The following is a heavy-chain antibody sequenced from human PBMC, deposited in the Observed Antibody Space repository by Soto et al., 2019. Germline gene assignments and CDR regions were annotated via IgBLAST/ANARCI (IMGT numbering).Heavy chain of an antibody. J-gene: IGHJ4*02. CDR3: VREASSSGLHLDH. CDR1: GFIFSNYA. V-gene: IGHV3-23*01. D-gene: IGHD6-6*01. CDR2: ISGSGSST. Sequence: GGSLRLSCAASGFIFSNYAMSWVRQAPGKGLEWVSFISGSGSSTYYADSVKGQFTISRGNSKNTLYLQMNSLRAEDAAVYYCVREASSSGLHLDHWGRGTLVTVSS.